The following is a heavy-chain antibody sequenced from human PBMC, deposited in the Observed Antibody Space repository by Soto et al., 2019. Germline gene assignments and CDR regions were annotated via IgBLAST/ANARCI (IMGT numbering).Heavy chain of an antibody. Sequence: QVQLQESGPGLVRPSETLSLTCTVSGGSISSGYWSWIRQPPGKGLEWIGLIHYSGSPNYNPSLKSRVTISIDTSKTHFSLKLTSVTAADTAVYYCTRGGGWLPDVWGQGTLVTVSS. V-gene: IGHV4-59*01. CDR2: IHYSGSP. CDR1: GGSISSGY. CDR3: TRGGGWLPDV. J-gene: IGHJ4*02. D-gene: IGHD6-19*01.